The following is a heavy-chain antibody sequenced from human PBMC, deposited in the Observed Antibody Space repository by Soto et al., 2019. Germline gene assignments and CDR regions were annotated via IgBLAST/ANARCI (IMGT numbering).Heavy chain of an antibody. Sequence: ASVKVSCKASGYTFTSYAMHWVRQAPGQRLEWMGWINAGNGNTKYSQKFQGRVTITRDTSASTAYMELSSLRSEDTAVYYCAASDTLGYCSSTCCHEGAYWGQGTLVTVSS. D-gene: IGHD2-2*01. V-gene: IGHV1-3*01. J-gene: IGHJ4*02. CDR3: AASDTLGYCSSTCCHEGAY. CDR2: INAGNGNT. CDR1: GYTFTSYA.